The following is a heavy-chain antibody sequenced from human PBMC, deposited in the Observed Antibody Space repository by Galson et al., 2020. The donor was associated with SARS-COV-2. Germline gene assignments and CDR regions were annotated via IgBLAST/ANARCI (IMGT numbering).Heavy chain of an antibody. D-gene: IGHD3-22*01. J-gene: IGHJ6*02. CDR2: MNPNSGNT. V-gene: IGHV1-8*01. CDR3: ASATPLPYDSSGYHSDYYYGMDV. CDR1: GYTFTSYD. Sequence: ASVKVSCKASGYTFTSYDINWVRQATGQGLEWMGWMNPNSGNTGYAQKFQGRVTMTRNTSISTAYMELSSLRSEDTAVYYCASATPLPYDSSGYHSDYYYGMDVWGQGTTVTVSS.